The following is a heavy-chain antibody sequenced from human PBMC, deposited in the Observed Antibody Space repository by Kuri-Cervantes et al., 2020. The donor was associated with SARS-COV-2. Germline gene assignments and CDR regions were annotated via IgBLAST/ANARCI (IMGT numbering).Heavy chain of an antibody. CDR2: ISSSGSTI. V-gene: IGHV3-48*03. CDR3: TRMSGGGSPDY. J-gene: IGHJ4*02. Sequence: GGSLRLSCVASGFNFSSYEMNWVRQAPGRGLELVSYISSSGSTIYYADSVKGRFTISRDNAKNSLYLQMSSLRVEDTAVYYCTRMSGGGSPDYWGQGTLVTVSS. CDR1: GFNFSSYE. D-gene: IGHD2-15*01.